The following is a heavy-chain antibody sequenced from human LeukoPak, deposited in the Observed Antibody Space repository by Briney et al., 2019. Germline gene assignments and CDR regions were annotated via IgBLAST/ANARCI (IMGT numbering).Heavy chain of an antibody. CDR2: ISGSGGST. CDR1: GFTFSSYA. J-gene: IGHJ4*02. D-gene: IGHD4-17*01. CDR3: AKDSPYGDYVTRFDY. Sequence: GGSLRLSCAASGFTFSSYAMSWVRQAPGKGLEWVSAISGSGGSTYYADSVKGWFTISRDNSKNTLYLQMNSLRAEDTAVYYCAKDSPYGDYVTRFDYWGQGTLVTVSS. V-gene: IGHV3-23*01.